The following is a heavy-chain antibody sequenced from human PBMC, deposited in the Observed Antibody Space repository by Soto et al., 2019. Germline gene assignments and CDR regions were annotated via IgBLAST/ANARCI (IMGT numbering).Heavy chain of an antibody. V-gene: IGHV3-48*02. Sequence: GGSLRLSCEGFGYTFRGYGMIWGRKAQGKGLECVSYISSDETIVNYADSVKGRFTISRDSAKNSLFLQMNSLRDEDTAVYYCVRGGGVGTTWGYYWGQGAQVTVSS. D-gene: IGHD1-26*01. CDR2: ISSDETIV. CDR3: VRGGGVGTTWGYY. J-gene: IGHJ4*02. CDR1: GYTFRGYG.